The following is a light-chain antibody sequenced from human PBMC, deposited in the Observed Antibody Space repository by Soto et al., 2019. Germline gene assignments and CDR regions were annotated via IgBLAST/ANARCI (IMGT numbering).Light chain of an antibody. V-gene: IGLV3-21*04. J-gene: IGLJ7*01. CDR1: NIGSKS. Sequence: SYVLTQPPSVSVAPGKTARITCGGNNIGSKSVHWYLQKPGQAPVLVIYYDSDRPSGIPERFSGSNSGNTATLTISRVEAGDEADYYCQVWDSSSDHPVFGGGTQLTVL. CDR3: QVWDSSSDHPV. CDR2: YDS.